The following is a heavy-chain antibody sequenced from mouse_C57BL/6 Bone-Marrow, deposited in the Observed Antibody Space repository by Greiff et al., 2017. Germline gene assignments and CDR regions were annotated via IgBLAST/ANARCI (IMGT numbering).Heavy chain of an antibody. CDR2: ILPGSDST. Sequence: VQLQQSGAELMKPGASVKLSCKATGYTFTGYWIAWVKQRPGHGLEWIGEILPGSDSTNYNEKFKGTATFTADTSSNTPYMQLSSLTTEDSAIYYCARYYYGSGYFDVWGAGTTVTVSS. J-gene: IGHJ1*01. V-gene: IGHV1-9*01. CDR3: ARYYYGSGYFDV. CDR1: GYTFTGYW. D-gene: IGHD1-1*01.